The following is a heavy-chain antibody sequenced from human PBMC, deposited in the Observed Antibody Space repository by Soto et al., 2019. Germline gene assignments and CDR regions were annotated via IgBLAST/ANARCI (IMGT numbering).Heavy chain of an antibody. CDR1: GDTFSSYA. CDR2: IIPIFGTA. Sequence: QVQLVQSGAEVKKPGSSVKVSCKASGDTFSSYAISWVRQAPGQGLELMGGIIPIFGTANYAQKFQGRVTITADESTSSADMELSSLRSEDTAVYYCARDGSGYRSRASPMDVWGQGTTVTVS. J-gene: IGHJ6*02. D-gene: IGHD3-22*01. V-gene: IGHV1-69*01. CDR3: ARDGSGYRSRASPMDV.